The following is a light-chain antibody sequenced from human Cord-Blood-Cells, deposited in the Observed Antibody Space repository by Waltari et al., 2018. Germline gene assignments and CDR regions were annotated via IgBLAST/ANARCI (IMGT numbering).Light chain of an antibody. V-gene: IGLV8-61*01. CDR3: VLYMGSGISV. Sequence: QTVVTQEPSFSVSPGGTVTLPCGLSSGSVSTSYYPSWYQQTPGQAPRTPIYSTNTRSSGVPDRFSGSILGNKAALTITGAQAYDESDYYCVLYMGSGISVFGGGTKLTVL. CDR2: STN. CDR1: SGSVSTSYY. J-gene: IGLJ2*01.